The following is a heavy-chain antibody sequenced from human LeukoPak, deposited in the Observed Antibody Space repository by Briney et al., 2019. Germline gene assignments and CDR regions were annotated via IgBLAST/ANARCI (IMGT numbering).Heavy chain of an antibody. CDR1: GFTFSSYS. CDR3: ARDAYYDILTGYYGAGADWFDP. V-gene: IGHV3-21*01. Sequence: GGSLRLSCAASGFTFSSYSMNWVRQAPGKGLEWISSISSSSSYIYYADSVKGRFTISRDNAKNSLYLQMNSLRAEDTAVYYCARDAYYDILTGYYGAGADWFDPWGQGTLVTVSS. J-gene: IGHJ5*02. CDR2: ISSSSSYI. D-gene: IGHD3-9*01.